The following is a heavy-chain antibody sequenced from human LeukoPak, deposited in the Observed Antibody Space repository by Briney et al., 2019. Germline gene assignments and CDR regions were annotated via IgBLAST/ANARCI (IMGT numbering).Heavy chain of an antibody. J-gene: IGHJ6*02. Sequence: PSQTLSLTCTVSGGSISSGGYYWSWIRQHPGKGLEWIGYIYYSGSTYYNPSLKSRVTISVDTSKTQFSLKLSSVTAADTAVYYCARERGADYGGNSGGHYYYYGMDVWGQGTTVTVSS. CDR1: GGSISSGGYY. CDR3: ARERGADYGGNSGGHYYYYGMDV. V-gene: IGHV4-31*03. D-gene: IGHD4-23*01. CDR2: IYYSGST.